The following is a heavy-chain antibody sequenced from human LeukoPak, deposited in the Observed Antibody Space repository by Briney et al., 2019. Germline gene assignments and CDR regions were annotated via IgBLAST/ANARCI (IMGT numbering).Heavy chain of an antibody. CDR1: GFTFSGYA. J-gene: IGHJ4*02. CDR3: AKVNEDIVVVVAAPVFDY. CDR2: ISGSGGST. Sequence: PGGSLRLSCAASGFTFSGYAMSWVRQAPGKGLEWVSAISGSGGSTYYADSVKGRFTISRDNSKNTLYLQMNSLRAEDTAVYYCAKVNEDIVVVVAAPVFDYWGQGTLVTVSS. V-gene: IGHV3-23*01. D-gene: IGHD2-15*01.